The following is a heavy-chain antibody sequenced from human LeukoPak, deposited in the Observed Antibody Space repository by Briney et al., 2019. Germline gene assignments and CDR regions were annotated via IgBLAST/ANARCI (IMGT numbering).Heavy chain of an antibody. Sequence: SGGSLRLSCAASGFTRSSGSKSWVRKAQGKGKGWVANLKEDGTEEEYLHSVKGRFTISRDNAKNSLDLQMNSLRVEDTALYYCARMHRYGRCWGQGTLVTVSS. J-gene: IGHJ4*02. CDR3: ARMHRYGRC. D-gene: IGHD5-18*01. CDR2: LKEDGTEE. CDR1: GFTRSSGS. V-gene: IGHV3-7*01.